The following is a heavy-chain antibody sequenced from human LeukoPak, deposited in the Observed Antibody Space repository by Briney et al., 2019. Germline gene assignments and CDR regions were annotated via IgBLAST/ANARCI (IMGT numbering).Heavy chain of an antibody. CDR1: GFTFSDAW. V-gene: IGHV3-15*05. CDR2: IQSKTDGGTT. J-gene: IGHJ4*02. Sequence: PGGSLRLSCAASGFTFSDAWMTWVRQAPGKGLECVGFIQSKTDGGTTDSAAPVKGRFTVSRDDSKNTLYLQMNSLNSEDTAVYYCTTWSSQSDYWGQGTLVTVSS. D-gene: IGHD6-6*01. CDR3: TTWSSQSDY.